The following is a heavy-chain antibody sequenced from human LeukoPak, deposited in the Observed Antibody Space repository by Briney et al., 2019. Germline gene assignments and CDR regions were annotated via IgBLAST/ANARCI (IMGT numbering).Heavy chain of an antibody. CDR2: ISTSGDT. J-gene: IGHJ4*02. CDR1: GGSISSKF. CDR3: ATSRITGELDY. D-gene: IGHD2-8*02. Sequence: SETLSLTCSVSGGSISSKFWTWVRQPPGKGLELIGHISTSGDTYYNPSLNSRVSISLGASNNQCSLSLSSVTAADAAVYYCATSRITGELDYWGQGTLVTVSS. V-gene: IGHV4-4*09.